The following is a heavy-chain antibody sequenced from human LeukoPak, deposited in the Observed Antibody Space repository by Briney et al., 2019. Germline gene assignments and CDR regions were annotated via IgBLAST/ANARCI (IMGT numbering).Heavy chain of an antibody. V-gene: IGHV4-30-4*08. CDR2: IYYSGST. J-gene: IGHJ3*01. CDR1: GGSISSGDYY. CDR3: ARDPGGYGLGAFDV. Sequence: SETLSLTCTVSGGSISSGDYYWSWILQPPGKGLEWIGYIYYSGSTYYNPSLKSRVTISVDTFKNQFSLKLSSVTAADTAVYYCARDPGGYGLGAFDVWGQGTMVTVSS. D-gene: IGHD3-16*01.